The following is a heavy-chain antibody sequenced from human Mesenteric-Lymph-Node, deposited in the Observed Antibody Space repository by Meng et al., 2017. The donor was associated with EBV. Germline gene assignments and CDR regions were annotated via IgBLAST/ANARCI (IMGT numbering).Heavy chain of an antibody. CDR2: IFNSGST. V-gene: IGHV4-61*01. CDR1: GDSVSSTRCY. J-gene: IGHJ5*02. D-gene: IGHD2/OR15-2a*01. Sequence: QGPVEGEGPGLVKPAETPSLTFTVPGDSVSSTRCYWSWNRQPPGRGLEWIGYIFNSGSTNYNPSLRSRATISVDTSRNQFSLTLNSVTAADTAVYYCARVSGPYYSPWFDPWGQGSLVTVSS. CDR3: ARVSGPYYSPWFDP.